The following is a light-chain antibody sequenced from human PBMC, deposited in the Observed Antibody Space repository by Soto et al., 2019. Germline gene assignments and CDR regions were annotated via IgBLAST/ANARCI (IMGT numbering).Light chain of an antibody. CDR2: AAS. V-gene: IGKV1-39*01. Sequence: DIQMTQSPSSLSASVGDRVTITCRASQSISSYLNWYQQKPGKAPKLLIYAASSLQSGVPSRFSGSGSGTDFTLTISSLQPEDFATYYCQQSYSTPLWTFGQGTQVAIK. J-gene: IGKJ1*01. CDR3: QQSYSTPLWT. CDR1: QSISSY.